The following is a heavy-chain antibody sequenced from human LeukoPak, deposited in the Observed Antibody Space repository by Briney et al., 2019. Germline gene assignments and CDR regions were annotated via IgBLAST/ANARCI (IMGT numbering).Heavy chain of an antibody. CDR2: ISYDGSNK. D-gene: IGHD2-21*01. J-gene: IGHJ6*03. V-gene: IGHV3-30*04. Sequence: GSLRLSCAASGFTFSSYAMHWVRQAPGKGLEWVAVISYDGSNKYYADSVKGRFTISRDNSKNTLYLQMNSLRAEDTAVYYCARDGGGIRSVIYYYYYMDVWGKGTTVTVSS. CDR1: GFTFSSYA. CDR3: ARDGGGIRSVIYYYYYMDV.